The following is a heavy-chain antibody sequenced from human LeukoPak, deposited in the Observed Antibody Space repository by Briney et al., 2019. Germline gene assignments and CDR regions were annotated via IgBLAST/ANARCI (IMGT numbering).Heavy chain of an antibody. V-gene: IGHV1-18*01. CDR3: ARVWGFGELSPRYYYYYYGMDV. CDR1: GYTFTSYG. J-gene: IGHJ6*02. D-gene: IGHD3-10*01. CDR2: ISAYNGNT. Sequence: ASVKVSCKASGYTFTSYGISWVRQAPGQGLEWMGWISAYNGNTNYAQKLQGRVTMTTDTSTSTAYMELRSLRSDDTAVYYCARVWGFGELSPRYYYYYYGMDVWGQGTTVTVS.